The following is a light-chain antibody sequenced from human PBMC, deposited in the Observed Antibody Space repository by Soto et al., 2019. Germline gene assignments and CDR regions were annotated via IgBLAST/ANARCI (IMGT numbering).Light chain of an antibody. V-gene: IGLV2-14*01. CDR1: SSDVGDYPY. CDR2: EVS. J-gene: IGLJ2*01. Sequence: QSALTQPASVSGSPGQSITISCTGTSSDVGDYPYVSWYQQHPGEAPQLIISEVSERPSRISNRFSGSKSGNTASLTISGLQAEDEADYYCSSYSTRPTLEVFGGGTKLTVL. CDR3: SSYSTRPTLEV.